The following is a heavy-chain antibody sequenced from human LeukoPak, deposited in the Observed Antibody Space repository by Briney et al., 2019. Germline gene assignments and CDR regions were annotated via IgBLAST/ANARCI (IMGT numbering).Heavy chain of an antibody. CDR3: ARAPFLYSSGWYWGYYYGMDV. V-gene: IGHV4-4*07. CDR2: IYTSGST. J-gene: IGHJ6*02. D-gene: IGHD6-19*01. Sequence: SETLSLTCTVSGGSISSYYWSWIRQPAGKGLEWIGRIYTSGSTNYNPSLKSRVTMSVDTSKNQFSLKLSSVTAADTAVYYCARAPFLYSSGWYWGYYYGMDVWGQGTTVTVSS. CDR1: GGSISSYY.